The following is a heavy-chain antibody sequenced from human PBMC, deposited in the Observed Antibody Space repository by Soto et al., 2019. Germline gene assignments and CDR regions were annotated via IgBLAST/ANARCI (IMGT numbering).Heavy chain of an antibody. CDR2: INHSGST. J-gene: IGHJ4*02. V-gene: IGHV4-34*01. CDR3: ARDKITGLFDY. Sequence: ASETLSLTCAVYCGSFRGYYWTWIPQPPGTGLELIGEINHSGSTNYNPSLKSRVTISLDTSKNQFSLKLTSVTAAVTAVYYCARDKITGLFDYWGQGTLVTVSS. CDR1: CGSFRGYY. D-gene: IGHD2-8*02.